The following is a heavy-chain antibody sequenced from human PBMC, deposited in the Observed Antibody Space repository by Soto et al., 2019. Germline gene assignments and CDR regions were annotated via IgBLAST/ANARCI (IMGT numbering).Heavy chain of an antibody. D-gene: IGHD6-19*01. CDR2: IITLFGTA. J-gene: IGHJ3*02. Sequence: VQLMQSGAEVKQPGSSVKVSCKASGGTFSSHSINWVRQAPGQGLEWMGGIITLFGTANYAQNFQGRVTITADQSTSTAYMELNSLRSDDTAVYYCARGLREVAVNVIWGQGTMVTVAP. CDR3: ARGLREVAVNVI. CDR1: GGTFSSHS. V-gene: IGHV1-69*01.